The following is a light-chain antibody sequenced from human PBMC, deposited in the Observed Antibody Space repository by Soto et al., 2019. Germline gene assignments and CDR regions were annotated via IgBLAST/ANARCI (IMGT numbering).Light chain of an antibody. CDR2: GAS. J-gene: IGKJ3*01. CDR1: QSVSTY. V-gene: IGKV3-11*01. Sequence: EFVLTQSPATLSLSPGERATLSCRASQSVSTYLAWYQQKPGQPPRLLIYGASNRATGTPARFSGSGSGTDFTLTISSLEPEDFAVYYCHQRSNWPPFTFGPGTKVEIK. CDR3: HQRSNWPPFT.